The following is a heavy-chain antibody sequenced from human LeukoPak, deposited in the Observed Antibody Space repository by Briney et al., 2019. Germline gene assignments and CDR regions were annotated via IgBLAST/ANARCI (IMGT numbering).Heavy chain of an antibody. Sequence: KVSCKASGYTFTSYWIGWVRQMPGKGLEWMGIIYPGDSDTRYSPSFQGQVTISADKSISTAYLQWSSLKASDTAMYYCAGLYGDYADDAFDIWGQGTMVTVSS. CDR3: AGLYGDYADDAFDI. J-gene: IGHJ3*02. CDR1: GYTFTSYW. V-gene: IGHV5-51*01. D-gene: IGHD4-17*01. CDR2: IYPGDSDT.